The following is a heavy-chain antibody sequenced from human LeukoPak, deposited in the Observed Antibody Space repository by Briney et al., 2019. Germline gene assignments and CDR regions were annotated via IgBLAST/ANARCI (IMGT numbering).Heavy chain of an antibody. CDR3: ARDSSSWYYFDY. J-gene: IGHJ4*02. CDR1: GFTFSSYA. D-gene: IGHD6-13*01. V-gene: IGHV3-30-3*01. CDR2: ISYDGSSK. Sequence: GGSLRLSCAASGFTFSSYAMHWVRQAPGKGLEWVAVISYDGSSKYYADSVKGRFTISRDNSKNTLYLQMNSLRAEDTAVYYCARDSSSWYYFDYWGQGTLVTVSS.